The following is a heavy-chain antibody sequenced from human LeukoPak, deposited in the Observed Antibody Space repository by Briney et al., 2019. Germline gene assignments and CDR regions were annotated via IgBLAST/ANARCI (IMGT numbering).Heavy chain of an antibody. V-gene: IGHV3-30*18. J-gene: IGHJ3*02. CDR1: GFTFSSYG. CDR3: AKAGGSPTPGAFDI. D-gene: IGHD2-15*01. CDR2: ISYDGSNK. Sequence: HPGRSLRLSCAASGFTFSSYGMHWVRQAPGKGLEWVGVISYDGSNKYYADSVKGRFTISRDNSKNTLYLQMNSLRAEDTAVYYCAKAGGSPTPGAFDIWGQGTMVTVSS.